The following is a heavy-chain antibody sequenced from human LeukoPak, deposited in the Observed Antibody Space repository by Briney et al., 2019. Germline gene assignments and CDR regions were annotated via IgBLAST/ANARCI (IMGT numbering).Heavy chain of an antibody. CDR2: HNAANGNS. Sequence: ASVTISCKASGYTLSSFAMHWVRQAPGQRLEWMGRHNAANGNSQYSQKFQDRLTITSDTSANTAYMELSSLRSEDTAVYYCARDGKHIAVPGVRYPMDVWGQGTTVTVS. J-gene: IGHJ6*02. D-gene: IGHD6-19*01. CDR3: ARDGKHIAVPGVRYPMDV. V-gene: IGHV1-3*01. CDR1: GYTLSSFA.